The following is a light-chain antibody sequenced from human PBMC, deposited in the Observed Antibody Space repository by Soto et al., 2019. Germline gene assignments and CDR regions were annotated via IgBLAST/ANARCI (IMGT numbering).Light chain of an antibody. J-gene: IGKJ1*01. Sequence: AIRMTQSPSSLSASTGDRVTITCRASQGISSYLAWYQQKPGKVPKLLIYKASTLKSGVPSRFSGSGSGTEFTLTISSLQPDDFATYYCQHYNSYSEAFGQGTKVDIK. CDR1: QGISSY. CDR2: KAS. CDR3: QHYNSYSEA. V-gene: IGKV1-8*01.